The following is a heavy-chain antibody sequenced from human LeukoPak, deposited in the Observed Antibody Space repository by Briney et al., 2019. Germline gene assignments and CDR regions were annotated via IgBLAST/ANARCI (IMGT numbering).Heavy chain of an antibody. J-gene: IGHJ5*02. CDR3: ARGHHRYCSSTSCPNRFDP. Sequence: SVKVSCKASGGTFSSYTISWVRQAPGQGLEWMRRIIPILGIANYAQKFQGRVTITADKSTSTAYMELSSLRSEDTAVYYCARGHHRYCSSTSCPNRFDPWGQGTLVTVSS. V-gene: IGHV1-69*02. CDR2: IIPILGIA. CDR1: GGTFSSYT. D-gene: IGHD2-2*01.